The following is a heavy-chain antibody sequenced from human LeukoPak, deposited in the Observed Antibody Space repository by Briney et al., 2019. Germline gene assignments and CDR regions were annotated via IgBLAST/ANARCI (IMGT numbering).Heavy chain of an antibody. Sequence: SETLSLTCTVSGGSISSSSYYWGWIRQPPGKGLEWIGSIYYSGSTYYNPSLKSRVTISVDTSKNQFSLKLSPVTAADTAVYYCARDGAWSVFDYWGQGTLVTVSS. CDR3: ARDGAWSVFDY. J-gene: IGHJ4*02. D-gene: IGHD2-15*01. V-gene: IGHV4-39*02. CDR1: GGSISSSSYY. CDR2: IYYSGST.